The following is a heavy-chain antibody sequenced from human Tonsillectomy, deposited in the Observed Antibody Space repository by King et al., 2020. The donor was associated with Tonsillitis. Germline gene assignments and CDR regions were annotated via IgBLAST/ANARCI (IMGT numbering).Heavy chain of an antibody. J-gene: IGHJ4*02. CDR3: ARDRGYCSGGNCYRPYYFDY. CDR1: GFTYSTYA. CDR2: ISYDGSMK. D-gene: IGHD2-15*01. V-gene: IGHV3-30-3*01. Sequence: VQLVESGGGVVQPGRSLRLSCAASGFTYSTYAIHWVRQAPGKGLEWVAVISYDGSMKYYADSVTGRFTISRDNSKSTLYLHMHSLRPEDTAVYFWARDRGYCSGGNCYRPYYFDYWGLGTLVTVSS.